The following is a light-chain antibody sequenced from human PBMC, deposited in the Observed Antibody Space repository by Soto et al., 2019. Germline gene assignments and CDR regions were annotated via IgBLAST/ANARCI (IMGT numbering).Light chain of an antibody. CDR2: GAS. J-gene: IGKJ1*01. V-gene: IGKV1-17*01. Sequence: DIQMTQPPSSLSASVGDRVTITCRASQGIRDDLSWYQQKPGEAPKRLIYGASTLQSGVPLRFTGSGSGTGFTLTISSLQPEDSATYYGLQDNTYPRTFGQGTKVEIK. CDR1: QGIRDD. CDR3: LQDNTYPRT.